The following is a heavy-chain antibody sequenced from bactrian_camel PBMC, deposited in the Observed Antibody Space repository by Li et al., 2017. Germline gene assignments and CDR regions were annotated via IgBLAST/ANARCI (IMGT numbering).Heavy chain of an antibody. CDR1: GFPFTTYC. D-gene: IGHD1*01. CDR2: IYSGGVNI. Sequence: HVQLVETGGGSVQAGGSLRLSCAASGFPFTTYCMAWFRQAPGKEREEVANIYSGGVNIDYAASVKGRFTISQDNAKNTVYLQMNSLKVEDTAVYYCAAKPSLWGVCGLRNERTDYAYWGQGTQVTVS. CDR3: AAKPSLWGVCGLRNERTDYAY. J-gene: IGHJ4*01. V-gene: IGHV3S1*01.